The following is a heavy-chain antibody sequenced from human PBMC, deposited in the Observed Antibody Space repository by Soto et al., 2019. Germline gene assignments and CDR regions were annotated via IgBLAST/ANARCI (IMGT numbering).Heavy chain of an antibody. Sequence: QVQLQESGPGLVKPSQTLSLTCTVSGGSISSGDYYWSWIRQPPGKGLEWIGYIYYSGRTYYNPSLRSRVTVSVDTSRNQFSLKLSSVTAADTAVYDCARDAAAGTGGFNYWGQGTLVTVSS. CDR2: IYYSGRT. D-gene: IGHD6-13*01. J-gene: IGHJ4*02. V-gene: IGHV4-30-4*01. CDR1: GGSISSGDYY. CDR3: ARDAAAGTGGFNY.